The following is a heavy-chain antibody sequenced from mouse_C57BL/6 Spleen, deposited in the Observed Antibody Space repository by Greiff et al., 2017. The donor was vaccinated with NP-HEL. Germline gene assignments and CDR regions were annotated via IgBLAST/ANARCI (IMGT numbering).Heavy chain of an antibody. V-gene: IGHV14-4*01. CDR3: TSPPSWSL. CDR2: IDPENGDT. CDR1: GFNITDDY. J-gene: IGHJ4*01. Sequence: VQLQQSGAELVRPGASVKLSCTASGFNITDDYMHWVKQRPEKGLEWIGCIDPENGDTEYASKFPGKATITAATSSNPAYLQLSSLRSEDTAVYYCTSPPSWSLWGQGTSVTVSS. D-gene: IGHD6-2*01.